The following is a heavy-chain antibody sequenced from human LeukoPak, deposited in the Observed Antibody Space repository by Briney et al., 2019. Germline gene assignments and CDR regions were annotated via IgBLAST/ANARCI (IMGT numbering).Heavy chain of an antibody. CDR3: AKEGSRVTMVRGPKGDWFDP. CDR2: ISGSGGST. J-gene: IGHJ5*02. V-gene: IGHV3-23*01. Sequence: GGSLRLSCAASGFTFSSYAMSWVRQAPGKGLEWVSAISGSGGSTYYADSVKGRFTISRDNSKNTLYLQMNSLRAEDTAVYYCAKEGSRVTMVRGPKGDWFDPWGQGTLVTVSS. D-gene: IGHD3-10*01. CDR1: GFTFSSYA.